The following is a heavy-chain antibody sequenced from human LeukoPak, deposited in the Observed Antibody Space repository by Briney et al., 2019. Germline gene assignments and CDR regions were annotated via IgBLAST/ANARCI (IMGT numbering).Heavy chain of an antibody. Sequence: GASVKVSCKVSGYTLTKLSMHWVRQAPGKGHEGKGGFDPEDGERIYAQKFQGRVTMTEHTSTDTAYMELSSLRSEDTAVYYCATGVLSPLDEYYFDYWGQGTLVTVSS. CDR2: FDPEDGER. D-gene: IGHD2-8*02. CDR3: ATGVLSPLDEYYFDY. J-gene: IGHJ4*02. V-gene: IGHV1-24*01. CDR1: GYTLTKLS.